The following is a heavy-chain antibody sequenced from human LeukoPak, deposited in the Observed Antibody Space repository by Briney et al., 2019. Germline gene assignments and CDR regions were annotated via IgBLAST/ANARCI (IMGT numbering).Heavy chain of an antibody. CDR1: GSSITTTNY. CDR3: SRESGPFCPFGH. J-gene: IGHJ4*02. D-gene: IGHD1-26*01. CDR2: ISLAGRT. Sequence: SETLSLTCGVSGSSITTTNYWSWVRQPPGGGLEWIGEISLAGRTRYNPSLQSRVHISIDESKNHLYLNLASVTAADTAVYYCSRESGPFCPFGHWGQGTLVAVTS. V-gene: IGHV4-4*02.